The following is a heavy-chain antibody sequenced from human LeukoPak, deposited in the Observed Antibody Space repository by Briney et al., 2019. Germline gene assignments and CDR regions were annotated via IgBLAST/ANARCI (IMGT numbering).Heavy chain of an antibody. Sequence: GGSLRLSCAASGFTFSDYSMSWIRQAPGKGLEWVSYISGSSTLIYYADSVKGRFTISRDNSKNTLYLQMNSLRAEDTAVYYCAKVEWLVLGWFDPWGQGTLVTVSS. V-gene: IGHV3-11*01. J-gene: IGHJ5*02. CDR3: AKVEWLVLGWFDP. D-gene: IGHD6-19*01. CDR1: GFTFSDYS. CDR2: ISGSSTLI.